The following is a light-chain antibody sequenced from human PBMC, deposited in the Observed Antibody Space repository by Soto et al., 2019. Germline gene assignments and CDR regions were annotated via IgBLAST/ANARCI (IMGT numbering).Light chain of an antibody. CDR3: QSYDSSSWV. Sequence: NFMLTQPHSVSESPGKTVTISCTRSSGGIASSYVQWYQQRTGSAPTTVIYDDNQRPSGVPDRFSGSIDSSSNSASLTISGLNTEDEADYYCQSYDSSSWVFGGGTKLTVL. J-gene: IGLJ3*02. CDR2: DDN. CDR1: SGGIASSY. V-gene: IGLV6-57*03.